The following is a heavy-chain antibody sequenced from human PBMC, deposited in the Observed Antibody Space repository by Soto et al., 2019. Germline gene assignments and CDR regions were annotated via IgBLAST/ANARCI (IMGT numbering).Heavy chain of an antibody. D-gene: IGHD1-1*01. CDR1: GYTFTSYD. CDR3: AVKPKVPNYNNMEA. CDR2: MNPNSGNT. J-gene: IGHJ6*03. V-gene: IGHV1-8*01. Sequence: GASVKVSCKASGYTFTSYDINWVRQATGQGLEWMGWMNPNSGNTGYAQKFQGRVTMTRNTSISTAYMEQSSLRSEDTTVYYCAVKPKVPNYNNMEAGGKGTTVTVS.